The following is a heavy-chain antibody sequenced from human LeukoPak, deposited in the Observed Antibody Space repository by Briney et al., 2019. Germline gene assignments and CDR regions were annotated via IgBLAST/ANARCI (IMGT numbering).Heavy chain of an antibody. D-gene: IGHD1-20*01. J-gene: IGHJ4*02. CDR1: GFTFSDYY. V-gene: IGHV3-11*01. CDR3: AAFDNWNDVDY. Sequence: GGSLRLSCAASGFTFSDYYMSWIRQAPGKGLEWVSYISSSGSTIYYADSVKGRFTISRDNAKNSLFLQMNSLRAEDTAVYYCAAFDNWNDVDYWGQGTLVTVSS. CDR2: ISSSGSTI.